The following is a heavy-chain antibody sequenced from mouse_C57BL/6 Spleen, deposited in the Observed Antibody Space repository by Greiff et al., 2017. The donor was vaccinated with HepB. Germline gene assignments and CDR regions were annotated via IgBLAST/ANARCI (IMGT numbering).Heavy chain of an antibody. Sequence: EVQGVESGGGLVQPGGSLSLSCAASGFTFTDYYMSWVRQPPGKALEWLGFIRNKANGYTTEYSASVKGRFTISRDNSQSILYLQMNALRAEDSATYYWARYTVVATRYFDVWGTGTTVTVSS. CDR2: IRNKANGYTT. CDR3: ARYTVVATRYFDV. CDR1: GFTFTDYY. D-gene: IGHD1-1*01. V-gene: IGHV7-3*01. J-gene: IGHJ1*03.